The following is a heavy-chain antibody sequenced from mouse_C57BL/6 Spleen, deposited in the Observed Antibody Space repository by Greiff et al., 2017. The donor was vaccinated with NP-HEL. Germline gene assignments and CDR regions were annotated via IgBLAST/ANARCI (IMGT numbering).Heavy chain of an antibody. CDR3: ARRSNWAFAY. Sequence: EVQLQQSGPELVKPGASVKISCKASGYTFTDYYMNWVKQSHGKSLEWIGDINPNNGGTSYNQKFKGKATLTVDKSSSTAYMELRSLTSEDSAVYYCARRSNWAFAYWGQGTLVTVSA. CDR2: INPNNGGT. J-gene: IGHJ3*01. D-gene: IGHD4-1*02. V-gene: IGHV1-26*01. CDR1: GYTFTDYY.